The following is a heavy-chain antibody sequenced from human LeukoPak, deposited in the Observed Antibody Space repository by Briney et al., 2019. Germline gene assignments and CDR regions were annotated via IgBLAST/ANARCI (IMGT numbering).Heavy chain of an antibody. CDR3: AKDLVVVVAATLYGYYYYGMDV. CDR2: ISYDGSNK. Sequence: GGSLRLSCAASGFTFSSYGMHWVRQAPGKGLEGVAVISYDGSNKYYGDSGKGRFTIARGNSKNTLYLQMNSLRAADTAVYYCAKDLVVVVAATLYGYYYYGMDVWGQGTTVTVSS. J-gene: IGHJ6*02. D-gene: IGHD2-15*01. CDR1: GFTFSSYG. V-gene: IGHV3-30*18.